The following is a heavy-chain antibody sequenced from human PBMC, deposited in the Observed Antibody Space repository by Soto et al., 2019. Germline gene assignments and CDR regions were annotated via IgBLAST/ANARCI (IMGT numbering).Heavy chain of an antibody. CDR3: ARSSGVPTPDFDY. Sequence: QVLLVESGGGVVQPGRSLRLSCAGSGFAFSIYAMHWVRQAPGKGLEWVAVMSHDGINRYYADAVKGRFTISRDNSKNTVYLEVNSPRAENTAVYFWARSSGVPTPDFDYWGQGPLVTVSS. CDR1: GFAFSIYA. CDR2: MSHDGINR. D-gene: IGHD3-10*01. V-gene: IGHV3-30-3*01. J-gene: IGHJ4*02.